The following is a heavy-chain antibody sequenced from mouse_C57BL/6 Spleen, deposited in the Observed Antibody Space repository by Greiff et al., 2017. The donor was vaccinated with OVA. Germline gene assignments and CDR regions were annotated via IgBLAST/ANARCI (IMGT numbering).Heavy chain of an antibody. D-gene: IGHD2-2*01. CDR1: GFTFSDYY. J-gene: IGHJ2*01. CDR3: ARDRNGYSFDY. Sequence: EVQVVESEGGLVQPGSSMKLSCTASGFTFSDYYMAWVRQVPEKGLEWVANINYDGSSTYYLDSLKSRFIISRDNAKNILYLQMSSLKSEDTATYYCARDRNGYSFDYWGQGTTLTVSS. CDR2: INYDGSST. V-gene: IGHV5-16*01.